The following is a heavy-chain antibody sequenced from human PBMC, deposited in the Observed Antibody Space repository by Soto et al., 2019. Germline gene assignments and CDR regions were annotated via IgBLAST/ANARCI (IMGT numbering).Heavy chain of an antibody. CDR1: GFTFSSYS. CDR3: ARVIGYCSGGSCYSSVFDY. V-gene: IGHV3-21*01. J-gene: IGHJ4*02. D-gene: IGHD2-15*01. Sequence: GGSLRLSCAASGFTFSSYSMNWVRQAPGKGLDWVSSISSSSSYIYYADSVKGRFTISRDNAKNSLYLQMNSLRAEDTAVYYCARVIGYCSGGSCYSSVFDYWGQGTLVTVSS. CDR2: ISSSSSYI.